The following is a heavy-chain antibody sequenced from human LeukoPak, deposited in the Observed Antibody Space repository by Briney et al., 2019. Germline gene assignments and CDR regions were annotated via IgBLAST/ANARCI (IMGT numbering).Heavy chain of an antibody. V-gene: IGHV4-34*01. CDR2: VDRGGTT. D-gene: IGHD1-26*01. J-gene: IGHJ4*02. CDR3: ARAPVGGTLDY. Sequence: PSETLSLTCAVYGESFSGYYRTWIRQPPGQGLEWIGEVDRGGTTNYNPSLKSRAIISVDTSKNQFSLKLRSLTAADTAVYYCARAPVGGTLDYWGQGILVTVSS. CDR1: GESFSGYY.